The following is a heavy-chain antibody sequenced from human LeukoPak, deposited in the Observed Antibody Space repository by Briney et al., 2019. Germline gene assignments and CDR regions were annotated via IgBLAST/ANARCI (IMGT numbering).Heavy chain of an antibody. D-gene: IGHD6-13*01. CDR1: GFTFSSYA. CDR3: AKVFYPAAGTGRVDFPFDF. Sequence: GGSLRLSCAASGFTFSSYAMSWVRQAPGKGLEWVSAISGSGGSTYYADSVKDRFTISRDNSKNTLYLQMNSLRAEDTAVYYCAKVFYPAAGTGRVDFPFDFWGQGTLVTVSS. V-gene: IGHV3-23*01. CDR2: ISGSGGST. J-gene: IGHJ4*02.